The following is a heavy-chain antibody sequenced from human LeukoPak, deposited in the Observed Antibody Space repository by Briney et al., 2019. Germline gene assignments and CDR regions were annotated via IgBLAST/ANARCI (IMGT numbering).Heavy chain of an antibody. Sequence: TSETLSLTCTVSGGSISSYYRSWIRQPPGKGLEWIGYIYTSGSTNYNPSLKSRVTISVDTSKNQFSLRLSSVTAADTAVYYCARLVGDAFDTWGQGTMVTVSS. CDR1: GGSISSYY. CDR2: IYTSGST. V-gene: IGHV4-4*09. D-gene: IGHD2-15*01. CDR3: ARLVGDAFDT. J-gene: IGHJ3*02.